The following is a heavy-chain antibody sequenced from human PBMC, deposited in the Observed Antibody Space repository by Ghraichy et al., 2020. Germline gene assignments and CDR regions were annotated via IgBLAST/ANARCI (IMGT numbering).Heavy chain of an antibody. J-gene: IGHJ4*02. CDR1: GGSISSYY. V-gene: IGHV4-59*01. Sequence: SETLSLTCTVSGGSISSYYWSWIRQPPGKGLEWIGYIYYSGSTNYKPSLKSRVTISVDTSKNQFSLKLSSVTAADTAVYYCARSAGATMESDYWGQGTLVTVSS. CDR3: ARSAGATMESDY. CDR2: IYYSGST. D-gene: IGHD1-26*01.